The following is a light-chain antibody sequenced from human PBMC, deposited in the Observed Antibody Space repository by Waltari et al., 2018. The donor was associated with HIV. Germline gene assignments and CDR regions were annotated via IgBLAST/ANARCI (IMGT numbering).Light chain of an antibody. J-gene: IGLJ3*02. CDR1: SSNIGSNY. Sequence: QSVLTQPPSASGTPGQRVSISCSGSSSNIGSNYLYWYQQLPGTAPKLLMYRNDERPSGVPDRFSGSKSGTSASLALSGLRSEEEADYYCAAWDNSLSAWVFGGGTKLTVL. V-gene: IGLV1-47*01. CDR3: AAWDNSLSAWV. CDR2: RND.